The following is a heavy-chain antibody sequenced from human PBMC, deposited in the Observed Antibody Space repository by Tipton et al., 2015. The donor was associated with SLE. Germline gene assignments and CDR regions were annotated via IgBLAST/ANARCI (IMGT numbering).Heavy chain of an antibody. D-gene: IGHD5/OR15-5a*01. CDR3: ARGPLLDL. J-gene: IGHJ2*01. CDR1: GGSFSGYY. CDR2: INHSGST. V-gene: IGHV4-34*01. Sequence: TLSLTCAVSGGSFSGYYWSWIRQPPGKGLEWIGEINHSGSTNYNPSLKSRVTISVDTSKNQFSLKLSSVTAADTAVYYCARGPLLDLWGRGTLVTVSS.